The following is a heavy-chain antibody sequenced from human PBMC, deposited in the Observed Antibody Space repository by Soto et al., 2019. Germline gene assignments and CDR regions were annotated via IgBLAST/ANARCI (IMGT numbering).Heavy chain of an antibody. J-gene: IGHJ4*02. CDR1: GFTFSSYA. D-gene: IGHD5-12*01. CDR3: ERQHIGYIGTLEC. V-gene: IGHV3-23*01. Sequence: DVQLLESGGGLVRPGGSLRLACAASGFTFSSYAMTWVRQAPGKGLEWVSSITGSGVYRYHTDSVQGRFTISRDNSKDTLYLQMNSRTAEDTAIYYCERQHIGYIGTLECWGQGTLGTVSS. CDR2: ITGSGVYR.